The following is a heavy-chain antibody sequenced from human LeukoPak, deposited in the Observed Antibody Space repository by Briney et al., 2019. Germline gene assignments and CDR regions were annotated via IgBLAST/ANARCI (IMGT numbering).Heavy chain of an antibody. J-gene: IGHJ6*02. CDR2: ISGGAT. CDR3: AKRAAHYYGLDV. V-gene: IGHV3-23*01. D-gene: IGHD6-13*01. CDR1: GSSVDNYA. Sequence: GASLRLSCAVSGSSVDNYAMSWVRQAPGKGLEWVSVISGGATYYADSVKGRFIISRDNSKNTLHLKMNSLRADDTAVYYCAKRAAHYYGLDVWGQRTTVTVSS.